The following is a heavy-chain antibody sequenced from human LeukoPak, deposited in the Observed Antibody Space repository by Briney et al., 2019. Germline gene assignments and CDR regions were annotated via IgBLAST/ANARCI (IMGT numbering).Heavy chain of an antibody. J-gene: IGHJ5*02. Sequence: SESLSLTCTVSGGSISSYYWSWIRQPPGKGLEWIGYIYYSGRTNYNPSLKSRVTISVDTSKNQFSLKLSSVTAADTAVYYCAREGQRPTWGQGTLVTVSS. CDR1: GGSISSYY. D-gene: IGHD6-25*01. CDR3: AREGQRPT. V-gene: IGHV4-59*01. CDR2: IYYSGRT.